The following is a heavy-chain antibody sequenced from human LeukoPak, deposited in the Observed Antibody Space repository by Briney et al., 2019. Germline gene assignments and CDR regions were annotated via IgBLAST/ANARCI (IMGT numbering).Heavy chain of an antibody. J-gene: IGHJ4*02. CDR1: GFTVSSNY. D-gene: IGHD6-13*01. Sequence: GGSLRLSCAASGFTVSSNYMSWVRQAPGKGLEWVSVIYSGGSTYYADSVKGRFTISRDNSKNTLYLQMNSLRAEDTAVYYCARVIVAAAGEFDYWGQGTLVTVSP. V-gene: IGHV3-66*02. CDR2: IYSGGST. CDR3: ARVIVAAAGEFDY.